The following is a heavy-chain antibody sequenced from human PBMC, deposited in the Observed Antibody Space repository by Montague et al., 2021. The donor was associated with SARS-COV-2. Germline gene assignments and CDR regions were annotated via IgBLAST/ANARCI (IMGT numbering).Heavy chain of an antibody. CDR1: GDFVSSDGYY. D-gene: IGHD3-10*01. J-gene: IGHJ6*02. CDR3: AREVMGSVNYYQAIKYGLDV. Sequence: TLSLTCTISGDFVSSDGYYWSWIRQHPGKGLEGIGDIYYSGSTHYNPSLKSRVTISVDTSKNQFSLKLSSVTAADTAVYYCAREVMGSVNYYQAIKYGLDVWGQGTTVTVSS. V-gene: IGHV4-31*03. CDR2: IYYSGST.